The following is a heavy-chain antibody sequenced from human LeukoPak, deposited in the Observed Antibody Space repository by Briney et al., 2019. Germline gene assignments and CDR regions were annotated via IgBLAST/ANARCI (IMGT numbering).Heavy chain of an antibody. Sequence: SETLSLTCTVSGGSISSYYWSWIRQPAGKGLEWVGRIYTSGRTNYNPSLRSRVTMSVDTSKNQFSLKLNSVTASDTAVYYCARGMGIAAAGTKVNYYYYMDVWGKGTTVTISS. D-gene: IGHD6-13*01. CDR3: ARGMGIAAAGTKVNYYYYMDV. CDR2: IYTSGRT. V-gene: IGHV4-4*07. CDR1: GGSISSYY. J-gene: IGHJ6*03.